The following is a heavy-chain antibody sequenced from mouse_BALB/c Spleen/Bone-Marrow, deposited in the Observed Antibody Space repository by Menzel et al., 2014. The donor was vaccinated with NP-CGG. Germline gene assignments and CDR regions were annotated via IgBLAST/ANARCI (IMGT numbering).Heavy chain of an antibody. V-gene: IGHV1-14*01. Sequence: EVQLQQSGPELVKPGASVKMSCKASGYTFTSYAMHWVKQKPGQGLEWIGYINPYNDGTKRNEKFKGKATMTSDKPTSTPYMELSGMSSEDTAVYYCAKGLAPDYWGQGTTLTVSS. CDR3: AKGLAPDY. J-gene: IGHJ2*01. CDR2: INPYNDGT. CDR1: GYTFTSYA. D-gene: IGHD6-1*01.